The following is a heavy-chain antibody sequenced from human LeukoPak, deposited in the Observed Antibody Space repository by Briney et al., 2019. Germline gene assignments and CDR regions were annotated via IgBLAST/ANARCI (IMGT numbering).Heavy chain of an antibody. Sequence: ASVKVSCKASGYTFTGYHMHWVRQAPGQGLEWMGWINTNTGNPTYAQGFTGRFVFSLDTSVSTAFLQISSLKAEDTAVYYCARDWGGWNQAYWGQGTLVTVSS. CDR2: INTNTGNP. CDR3: ARDWGGWNQAY. V-gene: IGHV7-4-1*02. J-gene: IGHJ4*02. CDR1: GYTFTGYH. D-gene: IGHD1-1*01.